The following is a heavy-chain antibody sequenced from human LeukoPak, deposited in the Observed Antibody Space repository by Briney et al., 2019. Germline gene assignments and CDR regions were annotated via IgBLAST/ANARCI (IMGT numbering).Heavy chain of an antibody. CDR3: ARGPLGPTIPFDY. CDR2: IYYRAST. J-gene: IGHJ4*02. CDR1: GGSLYRYY. V-gene: IGHV4-59*01. D-gene: IGHD1-26*01. Sequence: SETLALICTVSGGSLYRYYGRWIRHPPGEGPESVVYIYYRASTNYNPSLISRVTKQVDTSKIQFSLMLSSVTAADKAVYYCARGPLGPTIPFDYGGQGTLVSVSS.